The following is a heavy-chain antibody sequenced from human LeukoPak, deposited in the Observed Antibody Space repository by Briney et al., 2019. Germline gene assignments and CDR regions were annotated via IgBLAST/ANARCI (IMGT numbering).Heavy chain of an antibody. Sequence: PSETLSLTCTVAGGSISSSSYYWGWIRQPPGKGLEWIGSIYDSGSTYYNPSLKSRVTISVDTSKNQFSLKLSSVTAADTAVYYCARPGGWLYNWFDPWGQGTLVTVSS. D-gene: IGHD2-15*01. V-gene: IGHV4-39*01. CDR3: ARPGGWLYNWFDP. CDR2: IYDSGST. CDR1: GGSISSSSYY. J-gene: IGHJ5*02.